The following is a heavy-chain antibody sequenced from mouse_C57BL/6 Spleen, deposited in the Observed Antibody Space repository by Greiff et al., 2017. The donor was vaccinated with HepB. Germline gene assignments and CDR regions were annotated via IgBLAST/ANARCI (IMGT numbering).Heavy chain of an antibody. D-gene: IGHD2-4*01. V-gene: IGHV5-16*01. Sequence: EVKVVESEGGLVQPGSSMKLSCTASGFTFSDYYMAWVRQVPEKGLEWVANINYDGSSTYYLDSLKSRFIISRDNAKNILYLQMSSLKSEDTATYYCASYYDYEGYFDYWGQGTTLTVSS. J-gene: IGHJ2*01. CDR1: GFTFSDYY. CDR3: ASYYDYEGYFDY. CDR2: INYDGSST.